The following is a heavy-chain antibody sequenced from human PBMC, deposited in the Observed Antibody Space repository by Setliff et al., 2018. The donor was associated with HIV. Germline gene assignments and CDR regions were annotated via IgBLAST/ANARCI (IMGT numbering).Heavy chain of an antibody. CDR2: ILPFFDTA. J-gene: IGHJ4*02. V-gene: IGHV1-69*13. CDR1: GGTFTRNC. CDR3: ATLQQLTYYFDY. Sequence: SVKVSCKVSGGTFTRNCISWVRQAPGQGLEWMGGILPFFDTANYAQKFQGRVTITADESTSTVHMELSSLTSEDTAVYYCATLQQLTYYFDYWGQGTLVTVSS. D-gene: IGHD6-13*01.